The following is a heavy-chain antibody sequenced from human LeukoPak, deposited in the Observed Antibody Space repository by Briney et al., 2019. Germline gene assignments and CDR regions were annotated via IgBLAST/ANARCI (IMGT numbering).Heavy chain of an antibody. CDR2: INSDGSTT. J-gene: IGHJ3*02. Sequence: PGGSLRLSCAASGFSIRNYWMHWVRQAPGKGLVWVSRINSDGSTTNYADSVKGRFTISRDDAKNTLYLQMNNLRAEDTAVYYCVRDQGYGFHIWGQGTMVTVSS. CDR3: VRDQGYGFHI. CDR1: GFSIRNYW. V-gene: IGHV3-74*01.